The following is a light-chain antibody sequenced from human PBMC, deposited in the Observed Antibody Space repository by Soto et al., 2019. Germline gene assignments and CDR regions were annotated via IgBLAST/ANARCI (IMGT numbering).Light chain of an antibody. J-gene: IGLJ2*01. CDR3: SAFTSSSTVA. CDR2: EVS. CDR1: SSDVGGYNY. Sequence: QSVLTQPASVSGSPGQSITISCTGTSSDVGGYNYVSWYQQHAGKAPKVMIYEVSNRPSGVSNRFSGSKSGNTASLTISGLQAEDEADYYCSAFTSSSTVAFGGGTKVTVL. V-gene: IGLV2-14*01.